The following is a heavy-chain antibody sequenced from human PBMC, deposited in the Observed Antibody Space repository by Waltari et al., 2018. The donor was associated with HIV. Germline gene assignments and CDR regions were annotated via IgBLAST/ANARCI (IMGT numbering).Heavy chain of an antibody. J-gene: IGHJ6*02. CDR2: IYPGDSDT. CDR3: ARHRTYCGGDCYDYYYYGMDV. D-gene: IGHD2-21*02. Sequence: EVQLVQSGAEVKKPGESLKISCKGSGYSFTSYWIGWVRQMPGKGLEWMGIIYPGDSDTRYSPSFQGQVTISADKSISTAYLQWSSLKASDTAMYYCARHRTYCGGDCYDYYYYGMDVWGQGTTVTVSS. CDR1: GYSFTSYW. V-gene: IGHV5-51*01.